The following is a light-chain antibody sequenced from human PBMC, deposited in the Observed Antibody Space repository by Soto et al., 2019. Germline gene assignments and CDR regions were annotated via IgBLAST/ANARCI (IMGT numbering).Light chain of an antibody. J-gene: IGKJ5*01. V-gene: IGKV1-39*01. CDR1: QSISIY. CDR2: GAS. CDR3: QQFSNYPHV. Sequence: DIQMTQSPSSLSASVGDRVTITCRASQSISIYLNWYQQRPGKAPKLLIYGASNLESGVPSRFSGSGSGTDFTLTISSLQPEDFAIYYCQQFSNYPHVFGQGTRLEIK.